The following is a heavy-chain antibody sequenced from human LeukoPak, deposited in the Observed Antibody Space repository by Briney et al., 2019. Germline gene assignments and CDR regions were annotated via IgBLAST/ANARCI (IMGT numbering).Heavy chain of an antibody. D-gene: IGHD1-20*01. CDR1: GGSISGGSYY. V-gene: IGHV4-61*02. CDR2: IYVSGGTDGGT. CDR3: ARDYNWNDVEDGWFDP. Sequence: SETLSLTCTVSGGSISGGSYYWSWIRQPAGKGLEWIGRIYVSGGTDGGTNYNPSLKSRVTISEDTSRNQFSLKLSSVTAADTAMYYCARDYNWNDVEDGWFDPWGQGALVTVSS. J-gene: IGHJ5*02.